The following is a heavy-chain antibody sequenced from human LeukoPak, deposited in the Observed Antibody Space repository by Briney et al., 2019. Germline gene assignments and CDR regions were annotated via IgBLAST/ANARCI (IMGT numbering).Heavy chain of an antibody. CDR2: ISAYNGNT. J-gene: IGHJ3*02. CDR3: ARDPYYDSSGPRAGAFDI. Sequence: ASVKVSCKASGYTFTSYGISWVRQAPGQGLEWMGWISAYNGNTNYAQKFQGRVTMTRDTSISTAYMELSRLRSDDTAVYHCARDPYYDSSGPRAGAFDIWGQGTMVTVSS. V-gene: IGHV1-18*01. CDR1: GYTFTSYG. D-gene: IGHD3-22*01.